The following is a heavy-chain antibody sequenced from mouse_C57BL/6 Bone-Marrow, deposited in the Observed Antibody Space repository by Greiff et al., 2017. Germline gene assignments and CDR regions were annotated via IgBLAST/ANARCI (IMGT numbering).Heavy chain of an antibody. J-gene: IGHJ1*03. Sequence: EVKLMESGPELVKPGASVKISCKASGYSFTGYYMNWVKQSPEKSLEWIGEINPSTGGTTYNQKFKAKATLTVDKSSSTAYMQLKSLTSEDSAVYYCAREHLLWLRLVGRWYFDVWGTGTTVTVSS. D-gene: IGHD2-2*01. CDR3: AREHLLWLRLVGRWYFDV. V-gene: IGHV1-42*01. CDR1: GYSFTGYY. CDR2: INPSTGGT.